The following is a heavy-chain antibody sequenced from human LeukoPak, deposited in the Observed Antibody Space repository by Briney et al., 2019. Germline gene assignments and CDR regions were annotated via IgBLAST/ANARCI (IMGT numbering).Heavy chain of an antibody. Sequence: SETLSLTCAVYGGSFSGYYWSWIRRPPGKGLEWIGEINHSGSTNYNPSLKSRVTISVDTSKNQFSLKLSSVTAADTAVYYCARGGGRVVLMVYATRPNWFDPWGQGTLVTVSS. V-gene: IGHV4-34*01. D-gene: IGHD2-8*01. CDR2: INHSGST. CDR3: ARGGGRVVLMVYATRPNWFDP. CDR1: GGSFSGYY. J-gene: IGHJ5*02.